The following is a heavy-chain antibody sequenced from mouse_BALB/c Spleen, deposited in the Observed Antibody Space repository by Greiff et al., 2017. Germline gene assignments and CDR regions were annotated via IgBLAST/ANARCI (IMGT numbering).Heavy chain of an antibody. J-gene: IGHJ2*01. V-gene: IGHV1S81*02. CDR1: GYTFTSYW. CDR2: INPSNGRT. CDR3: AGIYYYGSSPLDY. Sequence: QVQLQQPGAELVKPGASVKLSCKASGYTFTSYWMHWVKQRPGQGLEWIGEINPSNGRTNYNEKFKSKATLTVDKSSSTAYMQLSSLTSEDSAVYYCAGIYYYGSSPLDYWGQGTTLTVSS. D-gene: IGHD1-1*01.